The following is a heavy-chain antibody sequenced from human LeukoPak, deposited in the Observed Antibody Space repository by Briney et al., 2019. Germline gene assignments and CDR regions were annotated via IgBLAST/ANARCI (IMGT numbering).Heavy chain of an antibody. V-gene: IGHV3-43*01. CDR1: GFTFDDYT. J-gene: IGHJ4*02. D-gene: IGHD3-22*01. CDR3: ARDFTYYYDSSGLFDY. CDR2: ISWDDGST. Sequence: GGSLRLSCAASGFTFDDYTMHWVRQAPGKGLEWVSLISWDDGSTYYADSVKGRFTISRDNAKNSLYLQMNSLRAEDTALYYCARDFTYYYDSSGLFDYWGQGTLVTVSS.